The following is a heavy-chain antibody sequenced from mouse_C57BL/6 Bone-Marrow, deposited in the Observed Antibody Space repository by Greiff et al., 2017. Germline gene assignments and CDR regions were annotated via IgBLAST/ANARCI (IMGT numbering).Heavy chain of an antibody. CDR2: IYPRDGTT. CDR1: GYTFTSYD. J-gene: IGHJ4*01. Sequence: QVQLQQSGPELVKPGASVKLSCKASGYTFTSYDINWVKQRPGQGLEWIGWIYPRDGTTSYNQKFKGKATLTVDQSSSTAYMQLNSLTSEDSAVYYCARGYDYDYAMDYWGQGTSVTVSS. CDR3: ARGYDYDYAMDY. D-gene: IGHD2-4*01. V-gene: IGHV1-85*01.